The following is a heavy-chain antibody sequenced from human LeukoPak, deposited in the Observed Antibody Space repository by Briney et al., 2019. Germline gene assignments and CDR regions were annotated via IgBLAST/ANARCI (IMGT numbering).Heavy chain of an antibody. V-gene: IGHV1-69*05. D-gene: IGHD2-2*02. CDR2: IIPIFGTA. CDR3: ARASHYCSSTSCYNAFDI. J-gene: IGHJ3*02. Sequence: SVKVSCKASGGTFSSYAISWVRQAPGQGLEWMGGIIPIFGTANYAQKFQGRVTITTDESTSTAYMELSSLRSEDTAVYYRARASHYCSSTSCYNAFDIWGQGTMVTVSS. CDR1: GGTFSSYA.